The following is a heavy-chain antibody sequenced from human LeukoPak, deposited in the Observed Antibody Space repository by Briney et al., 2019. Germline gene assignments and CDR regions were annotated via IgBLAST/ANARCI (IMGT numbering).Heavy chain of an antibody. D-gene: IGHD3-16*02. CDR1: GGTFSSYA. CDR2: IIPIFGSA. J-gene: IGHJ4*02. Sequence: GASVKVSCKASGGTFSSYAISWVRQAPGQGLEWMGGIIPIFGSANYAQRFQGRVTITADESTNTVYMELSTLRSEDTAVYYCARDYVRNTSFYLDYWGQGTLVTVSS. CDR3: ARDYVRNTSFYLDY. V-gene: IGHV1-69*13.